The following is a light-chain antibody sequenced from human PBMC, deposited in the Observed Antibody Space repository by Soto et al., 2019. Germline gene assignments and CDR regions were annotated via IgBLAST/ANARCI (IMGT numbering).Light chain of an antibody. CDR2: GNT. Sequence: QSVLTQPPSASGTPGQRVTISCSGSTSTIGSKTLNWYQQLPGSAPKLLIVGNTIRPSGVPDRFSASTSGTSASLAITGLQAEDEGDYYCQSYDSTLSARYVFGTGTKLTVL. CDR1: TSTIGSKT. V-gene: IGLV1-44*01. CDR3: QSYDSTLSARYV. J-gene: IGLJ1*01.